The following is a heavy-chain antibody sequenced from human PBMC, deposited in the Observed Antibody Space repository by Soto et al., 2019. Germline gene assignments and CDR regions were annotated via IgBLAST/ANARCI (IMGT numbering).Heavy chain of an antibody. CDR3: AGAFWEQQLGHRTYGMDV. V-gene: IGHV4-38-2*01. CDR2: IYHSGST. J-gene: IGHJ6*02. Sequence: PSETLSLTCAVSGYSISSGYYWGWIRQPPGKGLEWIGSIYHSGSTYYNPSLKSRVTISVDTSKSQFSLKPSSVTAADTAVYYCAGAFWEQQLGHRTYGMDVWGQGTTVTVSS. CDR1: GYSISSGYY. D-gene: IGHD6-13*01.